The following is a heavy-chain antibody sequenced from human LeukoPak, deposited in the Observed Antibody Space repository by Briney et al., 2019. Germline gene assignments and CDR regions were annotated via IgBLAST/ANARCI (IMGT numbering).Heavy chain of an antibody. CDR2: MNPNSGNT. J-gene: IGHJ6*02. CDR3: ASYGMDV. V-gene: IGHV1-8*01. Sequence: ASVNASCKPSGYTLTSHDINWVRQATEQGLEWMGWMNPNSGNTGYAQKFQGRVTMTRNTSISTAYMELSSLRSEDTAVYYCASYGMDVWGQGTTVTVSS. CDR1: GYTLTSHD.